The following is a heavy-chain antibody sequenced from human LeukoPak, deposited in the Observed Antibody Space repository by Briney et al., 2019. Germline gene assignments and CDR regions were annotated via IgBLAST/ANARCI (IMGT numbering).Heavy chain of an antibody. J-gene: IGHJ4*02. CDR3: ARPSGGVDY. V-gene: IGHV4-39*01. CDR2: IYYSGST. CDR1: GGSISSSSYY. Sequence: PSETLSLTCTVSGGSISSSSYYWGWIRQPPGKGLEWIGGIYYSGSTYYNPSLKSRVTISVDTSKNQFSLKLSSVTAADTAVYYCARPSGGVDYWGQGTLVTVSS. D-gene: IGHD6-25*01.